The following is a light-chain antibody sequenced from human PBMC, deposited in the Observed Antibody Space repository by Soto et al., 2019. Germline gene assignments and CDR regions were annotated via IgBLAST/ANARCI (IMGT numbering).Light chain of an antibody. J-gene: IGKJ1*01. CDR2: WAS. V-gene: IGKV4-1*01. CDR3: QQYYSTPRT. CDR1: QSVLYSSNNKNY. Sequence: EIVMTQSPDSLAVSLGERATINCKSSQSVLYSSNNKNYLAWYQQKPGQPPKLLIYWASTRESGVPDRFSGSGSGRDFTLTISSLQAEDVAVYYCQQYYSTPRTFGQGTKVEIK.